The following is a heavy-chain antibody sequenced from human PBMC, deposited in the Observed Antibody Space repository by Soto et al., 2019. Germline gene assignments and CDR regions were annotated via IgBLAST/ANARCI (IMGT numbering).Heavy chain of an antibody. V-gene: IGHV3-33*01. Sequence: QVQLVESGGGVVQPGRSLRLSCAASGFTLSSYGRHWVRQAPGKGLEWVAVIWYDGSNKYYADSVKGRFTISRDNSKNTLYLQMNSLRAEDTAVYYCARDQQLRPFDYWGQGTLVTVSS. CDR1: GFTLSSYG. D-gene: IGHD6-13*01. CDR2: IWYDGSNK. J-gene: IGHJ4*02. CDR3: ARDQQLRPFDY.